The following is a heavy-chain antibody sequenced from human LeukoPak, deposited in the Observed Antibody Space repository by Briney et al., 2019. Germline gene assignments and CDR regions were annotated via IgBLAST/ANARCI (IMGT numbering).Heavy chain of an antibody. D-gene: IGHD2-2*01. CDR1: GYTLTELS. V-gene: IGHV1-24*01. CDR2: FDPEDGET. CDR3: ARVLCSSTSCYGFDY. Sequence: ASVKVSCEVSGYTLTELSMHWVRQAPGKGLEWMGGFDPEDGETIYAQKFRGRVTMTEDTSTDTAYMELSSLRSEDTAVYYCARVLCSSTSCYGFDYWGQGTLVTVSS. J-gene: IGHJ4*02.